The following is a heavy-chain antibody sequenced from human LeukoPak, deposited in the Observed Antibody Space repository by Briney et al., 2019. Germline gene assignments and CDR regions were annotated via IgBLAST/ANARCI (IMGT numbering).Heavy chain of an antibody. J-gene: IGHJ6*02. V-gene: IGHV1-18*01. CDR2: ISAYNGNT. D-gene: IGHD4-17*01. CDR3: ARVVGDYPLYYYYYYGMDV. CDR1: GYTFTSYG. Sequence: GASVKVSCKASGYTFTSYGISWVRQAPGQGLEWMGWISAYNGNTNYAQKLQGRVTMTTDTSTSTAYVELRSLRSDDTAVYYCARVVGDYPLYYYYYYGMDVWGQGTMVTVSS.